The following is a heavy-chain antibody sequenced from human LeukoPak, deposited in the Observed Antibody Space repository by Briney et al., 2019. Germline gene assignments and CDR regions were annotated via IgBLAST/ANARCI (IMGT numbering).Heavy chain of an antibody. J-gene: IGHJ3*01. CDR1: GGSISSGGYY. V-gene: IGHV4-31*03. CDR3: ARVDPGAPSYAFDV. Sequence: PSETLSLTCTVSGGSISSGGYYWSWIRQHPGKGLEWIGYIYYSGSTYYNPSLKSRVTISVDTSKNQFSLKLSSVTAADTAVYYCARVDPGAPSYAFDVWGQGTMVTVSS. D-gene: IGHD1-14*01. CDR2: IYYSGST.